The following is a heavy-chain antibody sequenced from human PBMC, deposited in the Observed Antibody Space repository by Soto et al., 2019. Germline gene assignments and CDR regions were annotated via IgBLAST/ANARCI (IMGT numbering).Heavy chain of an antibody. J-gene: IGHJ4*02. CDR2: IYSGGYT. Sequence: EVQLVESGGGLIQPGGSLRLSCAVSGFTVSNNYMSWVRQAPGKGLEGVSVIYSGGYTAYGDSVKGRFTISRDNSKNTLYQKINRVSPDHAGVYYCATPGGGGYWGQGTLVTVSS. CDR3: ATPGGGGY. V-gene: IGHV3-53*01. CDR1: GFTVSNNY. D-gene: IGHD3-10*01.